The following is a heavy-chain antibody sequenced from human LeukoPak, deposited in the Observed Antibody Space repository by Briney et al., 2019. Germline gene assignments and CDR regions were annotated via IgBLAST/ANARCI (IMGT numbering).Heavy chain of an antibody. CDR1: GFTVSSNY. D-gene: IGHD6-19*01. CDR2: IYSAGNT. CDR3: TSNHHSSGWYVADY. Sequence: GGSLRLSCAASGFTVSSNYMSWVRQAPGKGLEWVSIIYSAGNTYYAESVKGRFTISRDDSKSIAYLQMNSLKTEDTAVYFCTSNHHSSGWYVADYWGQGTLVTVSS. V-gene: IGHV3-66*01. J-gene: IGHJ4*02.